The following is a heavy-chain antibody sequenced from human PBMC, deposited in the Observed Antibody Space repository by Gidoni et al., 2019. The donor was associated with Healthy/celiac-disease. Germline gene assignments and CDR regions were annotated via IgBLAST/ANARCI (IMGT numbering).Heavy chain of an antibody. CDR1: GFTVSSNY. Sequence: EVQLVESGGGLVQPGGSLRLSCAASGFTVSSNYMSWFRQAPGKGLEWVSVIYSGGSTYYADSVKGGFTIYRDNSKNTLYLQMNSLRAEDTAVYYCARGPEKGYSYGLGYWGQGTLVTVSS. CDR2: IYSGGST. V-gene: IGHV3-66*02. D-gene: IGHD5-18*01. CDR3: ARGPEKGYSYGLGY. J-gene: IGHJ4*02.